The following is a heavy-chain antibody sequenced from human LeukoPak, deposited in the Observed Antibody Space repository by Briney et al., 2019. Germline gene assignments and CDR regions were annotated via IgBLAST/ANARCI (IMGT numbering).Heavy chain of an antibody. J-gene: IGHJ6*03. CDR2: ISYDGSNK. CDR1: GFTFSSYA. D-gene: IGHD2-2*02. Sequence: GRSLRLSCAASGFTFSSYAMHWVRQAPGKGLEWVAVISYDGSNKYYADSVKGRFTISRDNSKNTLYLQMNSLRAEDTAVYYCAKTYNYYYYMDVWGKGTTVTVSS. V-gene: IGHV3-30-3*02. CDR3: AKTYNYYYYMDV.